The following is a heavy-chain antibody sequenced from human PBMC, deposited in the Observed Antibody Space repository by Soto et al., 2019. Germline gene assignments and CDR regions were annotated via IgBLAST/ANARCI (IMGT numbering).Heavy chain of an antibody. CDR3: TTEFDYYDSSGYYYATDY. CDR2: IKSKTDGGTT. V-gene: IGHV3-15*07. CDR1: NAW. Sequence: NAWMNWVRQAPGKGLEWVGRIKSKTDGGTTDYAAPVKGRFTISRDDSKDTLYLQMNSLKTEDTAVYYCTTEFDYYDSSGYYYATDYWGQGALVTVSS. J-gene: IGHJ4*02. D-gene: IGHD3-22*01.